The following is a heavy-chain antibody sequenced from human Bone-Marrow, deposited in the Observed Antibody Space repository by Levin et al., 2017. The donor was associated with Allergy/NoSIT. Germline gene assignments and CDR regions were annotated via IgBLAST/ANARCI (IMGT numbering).Heavy chain of an antibody. CDR3: ARDRGPYSSTWGLYDHYYFMDV. CDR2: VTASGGT. CDR1: GGSFSPYY. Sequence: SETLSLTCAVSGGSFSPYYWSWIRQPPGKGLEWIGYVTASGGTYYNPSLKSRGTMSVDTSKNQLPLKLISVTAADTATYYCARDRGPYSSTWGLYDHYYFMDVWGRGTTVTVSS. J-gene: IGHJ6*03. V-gene: IGHV4-59*01. D-gene: IGHD6-19*01.